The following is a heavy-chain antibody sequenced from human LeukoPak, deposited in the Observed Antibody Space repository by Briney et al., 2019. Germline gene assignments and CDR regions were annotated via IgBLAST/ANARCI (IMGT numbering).Heavy chain of an antibody. CDR1: GSTFTSTD. D-gene: IGHD5-18*01. J-gene: IGHJ6*02. CDR3: ASSVGAMVTYYYCGLDV. CDR2: MSLNSGNT. Sequence: ASVKVSCKAFGSTFTSTDINWVRQATGQGREGLGWMSLNSGNTGYAQTFQGRVTMTRNTSISTAYMELSSLRSEDTAVYYCASSVGAMVTYYYCGLDVWGQGTTLTVSS. V-gene: IGHV1-8*01.